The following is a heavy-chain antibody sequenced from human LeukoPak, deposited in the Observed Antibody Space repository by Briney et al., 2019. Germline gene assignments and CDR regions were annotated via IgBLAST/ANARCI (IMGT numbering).Heavy chain of an antibody. J-gene: IGHJ4*02. CDR1: GFTFSSYA. Sequence: GGSLRLSCAASGFTFSSYAMSWVRQAPGKGLEWVSAISGSGGSTYYADSVKGQFTISRDNSKNTLYLQMNSLRAEDTAVYYCAKAPTTRIAAAGSSGDYWGQGTLVTVSS. D-gene: IGHD6-13*01. CDR3: AKAPTTRIAAAGSSGDY. V-gene: IGHV3-23*01. CDR2: ISGSGGST.